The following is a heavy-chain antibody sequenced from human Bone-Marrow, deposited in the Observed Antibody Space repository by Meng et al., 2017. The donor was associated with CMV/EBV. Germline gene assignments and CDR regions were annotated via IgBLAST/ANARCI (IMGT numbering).Heavy chain of an antibody. J-gene: IGHJ4*02. D-gene: IGHD5-24*01. CDR2: IYYSGST. CDR3: AREERDGYSFDY. V-gene: IGHV4-39*07. Sequence: SETLSLTCTVSGGSIGSSSYYWGWIRQPPGKGLEWIGSIYYSGSTYYNPSLKSRVTISVDTSKNQFSLKLSSVTAADTAVYYCAREERDGYSFDYWGQGTLVTVSS. CDR1: GGSIGSSSYY.